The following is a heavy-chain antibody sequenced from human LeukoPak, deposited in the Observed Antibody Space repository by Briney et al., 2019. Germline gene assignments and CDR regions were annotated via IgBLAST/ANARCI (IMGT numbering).Heavy chain of an antibody. CDR1: GGSISSSSYY. Sequence: SETLSLTCTVSGGSISSSSYYWGWIRQPQGKGLEWIGSIYYSGSTYYNPSLKSRVTISVDTSKNQFSLKLSSVTAADTAVYYCASSAAVAGWGVFDYWGQGALVTVSS. CDR2: IYYSGST. J-gene: IGHJ4*02. CDR3: ASSAAVAGWGVFDY. D-gene: IGHD6-19*01. V-gene: IGHV4-39*01.